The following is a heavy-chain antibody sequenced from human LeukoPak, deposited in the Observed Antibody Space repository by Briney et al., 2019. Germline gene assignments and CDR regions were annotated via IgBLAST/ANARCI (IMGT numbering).Heavy chain of an antibody. V-gene: IGHV3-23*01. D-gene: IGHD5-24*01. Sequence: PGGSLRLSCAASGFTFSSYAMGWVRQAPGKGLEWVSSISGSGGSTYYADSVKGRFTISRDNSKNTLYLQMNSLRAEDTAVYYCAKDLEMATMGFFDYWGQGTLVTVSS. CDR3: AKDLEMATMGFFDY. CDR1: GFTFSSYA. J-gene: IGHJ4*02. CDR2: ISGSGGST.